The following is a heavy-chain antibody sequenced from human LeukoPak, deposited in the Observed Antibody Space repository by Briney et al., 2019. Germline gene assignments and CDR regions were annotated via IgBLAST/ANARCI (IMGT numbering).Heavy chain of an antibody. CDR2: IYYSGST. D-gene: IGHD6-19*01. CDR3: ARLGWQWLEDDAFDI. CDR1: GGPISSYY. V-gene: IGHV4-59*08. J-gene: IGHJ3*02. Sequence: SETLSLTCTVSGGPISSYYWSWIRQPPGKGLEWIGYIYYSGSTNYNPSLKSRVTISVDTSKNQFSLKLSSVTAADTAVYYCARLGWQWLEDDAFDIWGQGTMVTVSS.